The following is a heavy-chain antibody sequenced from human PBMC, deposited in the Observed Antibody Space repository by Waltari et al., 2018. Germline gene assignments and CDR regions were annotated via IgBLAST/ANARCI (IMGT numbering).Heavy chain of an antibody. Sequence: QVQLQQSGPGLVKPSQPLSLTCPISGASVSSTRAAWNWIRQSPSRGLEWLGRTYYRSKWYKDYAVSVKSRITINQDTSKSQFSLQLNSVTPEDTAVYYCARGTGTFDYWGQGTLVTVSS. V-gene: IGHV6-1*01. D-gene: IGHD1-7*01. J-gene: IGHJ4*02. CDR2: TYYRSKWYK. CDR1: GASVSSTRAA. CDR3: ARGTGTFDY.